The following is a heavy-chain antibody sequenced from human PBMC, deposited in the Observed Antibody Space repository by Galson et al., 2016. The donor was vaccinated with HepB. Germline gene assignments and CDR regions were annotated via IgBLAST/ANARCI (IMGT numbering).Heavy chain of an antibody. V-gene: IGHV4-39*01. Sequence: SETLSLTCTVSGGSISSNTYFWGWIRQPPGKGLEWIASISYRGTTYHHSSLPSRATISADTSKNQFSLKLTSVTAADTAVYYCVKYIVATINGYAYHYAMDLWGQGTTVIVSS. D-gene: IGHD5-12*01. CDR2: ISYRGTT. CDR3: VKYIVATINGYAYHYAMDL. J-gene: IGHJ6*02. CDR1: GGSISSNTYF.